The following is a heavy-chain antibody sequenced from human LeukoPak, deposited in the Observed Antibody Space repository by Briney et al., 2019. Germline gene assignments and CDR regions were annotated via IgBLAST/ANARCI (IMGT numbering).Heavy chain of an antibody. Sequence: GGSLRLSCATSGFTFSDYYMSWIRQAPGKGLGWVSYISSSGSPIYYADSVKGRFTISRDNSKNTLYVQMKSLRAEDTAVYYCAKDFVVVPGNVNYFDYWGQGTLVTVSS. CDR3: AKDFVVVPGNVNYFDY. V-gene: IGHV3-11*01. D-gene: IGHD2-21*02. CDR1: GFTFSDYY. CDR2: ISSSGSPI. J-gene: IGHJ4*02.